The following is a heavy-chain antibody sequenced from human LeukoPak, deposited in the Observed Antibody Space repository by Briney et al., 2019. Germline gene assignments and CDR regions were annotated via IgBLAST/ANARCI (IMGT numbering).Heavy chain of an antibody. CDR2: INRSGST. D-gene: IGHD6-13*01. Sequence: SETLSLTCAVYGGSFSGYYWSWIRQPPGKGLEWIGEINRSGSTNYNPSLKSRVTISVDTSKNQFSLKLSSVTAADTAVYYCARGGVAAAGAFDYWGQGTLVTVSS. V-gene: IGHV4-34*01. J-gene: IGHJ4*02. CDR3: ARGGVAAAGAFDY. CDR1: GGSFSGYY.